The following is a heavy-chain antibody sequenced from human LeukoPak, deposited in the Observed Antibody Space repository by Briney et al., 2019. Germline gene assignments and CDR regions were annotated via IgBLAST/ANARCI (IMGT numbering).Heavy chain of an antibody. J-gene: IGHJ5*01. CDR2: INSDGSIT. Sequence: GGSLGLSCAASGFTFSSYWTHWVRQAPGKGLVWVSRINSDGSITSYADSVKGRFTISRDNAKNTLYLQMNSLRAEDTAVYYCARSATANWFDSWGQGTLVIVSS. D-gene: IGHD5-24*01. CDR3: ARSATANWFDS. V-gene: IGHV3-74*01. CDR1: GFTFSSYW.